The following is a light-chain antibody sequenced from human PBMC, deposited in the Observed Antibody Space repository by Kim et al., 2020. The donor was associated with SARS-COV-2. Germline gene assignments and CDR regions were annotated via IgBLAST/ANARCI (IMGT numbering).Light chain of an antibody. CDR2: KAS. J-gene: IGKJ1*01. CDR1: QSISTW. V-gene: IGKV1-5*03. CDR3: QQYNTYWT. Sequence: DIQMTQSPSTLSASVGDRVTITCRASQSISTWLAWYQQLPGKAPKLLIYKASSLESGVPSRFSGSGSGTEFTLTISSLQPDDFATYYCQQYNTYWTFGQGTKVDIK.